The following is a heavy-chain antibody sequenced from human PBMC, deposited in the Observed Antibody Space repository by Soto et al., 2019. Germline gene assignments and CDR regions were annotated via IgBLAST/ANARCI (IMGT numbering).Heavy chain of an antibody. Sequence: GGSLRLSCAASGFTFSSYGMHWVRQAPGKGLEWVAVISYDGSNKYYADSVKGRFTISRDNSKNTLYLQMNSLRAEDTAVYYCANGASIAVAGTGDYFDYWGQGTLVTVS. D-gene: IGHD6-19*01. CDR2: ISYDGSNK. CDR1: GFTFSSYG. CDR3: ANGASIAVAGTGDYFDY. J-gene: IGHJ4*02. V-gene: IGHV3-30*18.